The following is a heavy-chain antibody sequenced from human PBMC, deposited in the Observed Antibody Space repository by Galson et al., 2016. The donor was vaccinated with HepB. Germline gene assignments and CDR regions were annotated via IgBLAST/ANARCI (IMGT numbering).Heavy chain of an antibody. Sequence: SLRLSCAASGFTFSSYAMNWVRQAPGTGLEWVSSISGDGAPYYVDSMKGRFTISRDNSKDTLYLQMISLRAEDTAVYYCARDRGFYSSTWDWGQGTLVTVSS. CDR2: ISGDGAP. V-gene: IGHV3-23*01. CDR3: ARDRGFYSSTWD. CDR1: GFTFSSYA. J-gene: IGHJ4*02. D-gene: IGHD2-2*01.